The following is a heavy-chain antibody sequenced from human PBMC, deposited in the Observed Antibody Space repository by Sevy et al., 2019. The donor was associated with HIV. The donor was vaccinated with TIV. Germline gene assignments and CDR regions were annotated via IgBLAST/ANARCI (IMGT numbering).Heavy chain of an antibody. J-gene: IGHJ6*02. CDR2: VSAYNGNT. D-gene: IGHD3-10*01. Sequence: ASVKVSCESSGYTFTNYGIRWVRQAPGQGLEWMGWVSAYNGNTNYAQKLQGRVTMTTDTSTSTAYMELRSLRSDDTAVYYCARDSIPMVQGVIITPYYYGMDVWGQGTTVTVSS. CDR1: GYTFTNYG. V-gene: IGHV1-18*01. CDR3: ARDSIPMVQGVIITPYYYGMDV.